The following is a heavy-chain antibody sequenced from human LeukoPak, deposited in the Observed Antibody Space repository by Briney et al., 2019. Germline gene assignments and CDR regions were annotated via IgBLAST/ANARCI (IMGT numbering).Heavy chain of an antibody. CDR1: GFTFSSYA. V-gene: IGHV3-23*01. CDR3: AKEGRSLQTY. Sequence: AGGSLRLSCAASGFTFSSYAMSWVRQAPGKGLEWVSAISGNGGTTYYADSVKGRFTISRDNSKNTLYLQINSLRAEDTAVYYCAKEGRSLQTYWGQGTLVTVSS. D-gene: IGHD5-24*01. CDR2: ISGNGGTT. J-gene: IGHJ4*02.